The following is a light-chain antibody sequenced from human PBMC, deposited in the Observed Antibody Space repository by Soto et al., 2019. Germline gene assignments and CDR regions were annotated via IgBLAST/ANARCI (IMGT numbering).Light chain of an antibody. CDR1: SSDVGGYNY. Sequence: QSALTQPASVSGSPGQSITISCTGTSSDVGGYNYVSWYQQHPGKAPKLMIYDVRNRASGASNRFSGSKSGNTASLTISGLPAEDEADYYYTSDTSSSTLYVFGTGTKLTVL. CDR3: TSDTSSSTLYV. CDR2: DVR. V-gene: IGLV2-14*01. J-gene: IGLJ1*01.